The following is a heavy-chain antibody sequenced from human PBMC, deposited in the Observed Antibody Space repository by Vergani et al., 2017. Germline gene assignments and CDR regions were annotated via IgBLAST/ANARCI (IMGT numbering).Heavy chain of an antibody. CDR1: GFTFSSYS. CDR2: ISSSSSTI. J-gene: IGHJ4*02. Sequence: VQLVESGGGVVQPGGSLRLSCAASGFTFSSYSMNWVRQAPGKGLEWVSYISSSSSTIYYADSVKGRFTISRDNAKNSLYLQMNSLRAEDTAVYYCARGRRSDYVWGSYRPFDYWGQGTLVTVSS. V-gene: IGHV3-48*04. CDR3: ARGRRSDYVWGSYRPFDY. D-gene: IGHD3-16*02.